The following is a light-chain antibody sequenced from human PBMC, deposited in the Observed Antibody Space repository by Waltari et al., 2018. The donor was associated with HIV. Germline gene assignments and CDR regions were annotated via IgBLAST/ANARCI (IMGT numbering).Light chain of an antibody. CDR2: LNSDGSH. J-gene: IGLJ2*01. Sequence: QLVLTQSPSASASLGASVKLTCTLSSGHISYAIAWHQQQPEKGPRYFMKLNSDGSHTKGDGIPDRFSGSSAGAERYLTISSRQSDDEADYYCQTWGTGIVLFGGGTKVTVL. CDR1: SGHISYA. CDR3: QTWGTGIVL. V-gene: IGLV4-69*01.